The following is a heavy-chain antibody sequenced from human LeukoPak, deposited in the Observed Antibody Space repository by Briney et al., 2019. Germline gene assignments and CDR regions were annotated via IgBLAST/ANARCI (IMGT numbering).Heavy chain of an antibody. J-gene: IGHJ4*02. V-gene: IGHV4-39*01. D-gene: IGHD3-9*01. Sequence: SETLSLTCTVSGGSISGSSYYWGWIRQPPGKGLEWIGSIYYSGSTYYNPSLKSRVTISVDTSKNQFSLKLSSVTAADTAVYYCATHGLLRYFDWLPWWSDYWGQGTLVTVSS. CDR3: ATHGLLRYFDWLPWWSDY. CDR1: GGSISGSSYY. CDR2: IYYSGST.